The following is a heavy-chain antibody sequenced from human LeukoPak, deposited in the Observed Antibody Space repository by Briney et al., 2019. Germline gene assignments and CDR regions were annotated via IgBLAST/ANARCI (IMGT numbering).Heavy chain of an antibody. V-gene: IGHV3-23*01. CDR3: AKSLGTTTYSTFDY. CDR1: GFTFNSYA. Sequence: PGGSLRLSCAASGFTFNSYAMNWVRQAPGKGLEGVSNISGSGGGTYYAASVKGRFTISRDSSKNTLYLQMNSLRAEDTALYYCAKSLGTTTYSTFDYWGQGALVTVSS. J-gene: IGHJ4*02. CDR2: ISGSGGGT. D-gene: IGHD5-18*01.